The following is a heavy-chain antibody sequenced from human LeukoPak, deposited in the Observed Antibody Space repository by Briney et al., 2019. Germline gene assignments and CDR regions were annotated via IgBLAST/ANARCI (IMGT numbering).Heavy chain of an antibody. J-gene: IGHJ4*02. CDR3: AKDMEPDYSGSLGG. CDR2: ISWNSGSI. CDR1: GLTFDDYS. Sequence: PGRSLRLSCAAAGLTFDDYSMHWVRQAPWKGLEWESGISWNSGSIGYADSVKGRFTISRDNAKNSLYLQMNSLRAEDTALYYCAKDMEPDYSGSLGGWGQGTLVTVSS. D-gene: IGHD1-26*01. V-gene: IGHV3-9*01.